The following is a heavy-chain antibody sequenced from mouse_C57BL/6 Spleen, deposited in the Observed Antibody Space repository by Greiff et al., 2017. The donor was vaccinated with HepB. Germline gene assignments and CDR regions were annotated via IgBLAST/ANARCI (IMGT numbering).Heavy chain of an antibody. CDR1: GYTFTDYE. Sequence: VHLVESGAELVRPGASVTLSCKASGYTFTDYEMHWVKQTPVHGLEWIGAIDPETGGTAYNQKFKGKAILTADKSSSTAYMELRSLTSEDSAVYYCTRRGTTVPMDYWGQGTSVTVSS. J-gene: IGHJ4*01. CDR3: TRRGTTVPMDY. CDR2: IDPETGGT. D-gene: IGHD1-1*01. V-gene: IGHV1-15*01.